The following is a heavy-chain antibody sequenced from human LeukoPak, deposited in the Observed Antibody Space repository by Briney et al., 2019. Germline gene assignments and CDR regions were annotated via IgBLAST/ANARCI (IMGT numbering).Heavy chain of an antibody. D-gene: IGHD3-9*01. CDR3: ARSPHILTGENFDY. CDR1: GYTFTGYY. CDR2: INSNSGGT. Sequence: ASVKVSCKASGYTFTGYYMHWVRQAPGQGLEWMGWINSNSGGTNYAQKFQGRVTMTRDTSISTAYMESSRLRSDDTAVYYCARSPHILTGENFDYWGQGTLVTVSS. V-gene: IGHV1-2*02. J-gene: IGHJ4*02.